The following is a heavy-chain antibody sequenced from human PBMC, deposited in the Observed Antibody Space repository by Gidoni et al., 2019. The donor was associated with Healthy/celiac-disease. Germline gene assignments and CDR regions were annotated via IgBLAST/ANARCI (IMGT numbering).Heavy chain of an antibody. Sequence: EVQLVESGGGLVQPGRSLRLSCAASGFTFDDYAMHWVRQAPGKGLEWVSGISWNSGSIGYADSVKGRFTISRDNAKNSLYLQMNSLRAEDTALYYCAKDTSGYSSSASYFDYWGQGTLVTVSS. CDR1: GFTFDDYA. J-gene: IGHJ4*02. V-gene: IGHV3-9*01. CDR3: AKDTSGYSSSASYFDY. CDR2: ISWNSGSI. D-gene: IGHD6-13*01.